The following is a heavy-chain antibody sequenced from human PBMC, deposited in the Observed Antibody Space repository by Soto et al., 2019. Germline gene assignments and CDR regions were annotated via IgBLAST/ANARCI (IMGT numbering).Heavy chain of an antibody. CDR1: GFTFDDYA. V-gene: IGHV3-9*01. Sequence: EVQLVESGGGLVQPGRSLRLSCAASGFTFDDYAMHWVRQAPGKGLEWVSGISWNSGSIGYADSVKGRFTISRDNAKNSLYLQMTSLRAEDTALYYCAKDMGGGGYDILTGYLAYWGQGTLVTVSS. CDR2: ISWNSGSI. D-gene: IGHD3-9*01. CDR3: AKDMGGGGYDILTGYLAY. J-gene: IGHJ4*02.